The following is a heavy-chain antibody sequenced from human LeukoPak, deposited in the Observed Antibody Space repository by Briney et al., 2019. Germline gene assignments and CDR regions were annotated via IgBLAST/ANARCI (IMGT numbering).Heavy chain of an antibody. Sequence: ASVKVSCKASGYSFTGYYIHWVRQAPGQGLEWMGWINPNSGGTSYVQKFQGWVTMTRDTSISTAYMELNSLRSNDTAVYYCARGEERNFYYYYGMDVWGQGTTVTVSS. D-gene: IGHD1-1*01. J-gene: IGHJ6*02. CDR2: INPNSGGT. CDR1: GYSFTGYY. V-gene: IGHV1-2*04. CDR3: ARGEERNFYYYYGMDV.